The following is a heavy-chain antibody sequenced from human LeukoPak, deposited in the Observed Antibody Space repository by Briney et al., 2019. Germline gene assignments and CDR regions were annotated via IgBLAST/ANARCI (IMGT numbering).Heavy chain of an antibody. J-gene: IGHJ4*02. D-gene: IGHD3-22*01. CDR3: ARESGYYSTADY. CDR2: IYYSGST. CDR1: GGSISSSSYY. Sequence: SETLSLTCTVSGGSISSSSYYWGWIRQPPGKGLEWIGSIYYSGSTYYNPSLKSRVTISVDTSKNQFSLKLSSVTAADTAVYYCARESGYYSTADYWGQGTLVTVSS. V-gene: IGHV4-39*07.